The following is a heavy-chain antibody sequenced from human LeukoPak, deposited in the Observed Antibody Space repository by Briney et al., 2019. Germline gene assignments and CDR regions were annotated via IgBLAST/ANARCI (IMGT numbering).Heavy chain of an antibody. V-gene: IGHV6-1*01. CDR2: KYYRSKWYN. CDR3: ARDLGYSLEAYLEY. Sequence: SHTLSLTCAISGHSVSSNSAAWNWITQSPSRVLELLGRKYYRSKWYNDDAVSVKSRITIHPDTSKNHFYLQLKSVTPEDTAVYYCARDLGYSLEAYLEYWAQGTLVTVSS. J-gene: IGHJ4*02. CDR1: GHSVSSNSAA. D-gene: IGHD5-18*01.